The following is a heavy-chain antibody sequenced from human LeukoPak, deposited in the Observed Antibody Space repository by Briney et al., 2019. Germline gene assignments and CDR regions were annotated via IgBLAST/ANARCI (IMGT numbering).Heavy chain of an antibody. CDR2: ISKTTTNI. D-gene: IGHD4-17*01. J-gene: IGHJ4*02. V-gene: IGHV3-21*06. CDR3: VRGDGDLFDY. Sequence: GGSLRLSCAASGFTFSSYWMSWVRQAPGKGLEWVSFISKTTTNIYYGDSVRGRFTISRDNAKNSIHLQMSSLRAEDSAVYYCVRGDGDLFDYWGQGTLVSVSS. CDR1: GFTFSSYW.